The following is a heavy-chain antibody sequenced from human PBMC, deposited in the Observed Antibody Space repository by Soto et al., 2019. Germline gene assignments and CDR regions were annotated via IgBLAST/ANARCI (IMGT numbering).Heavy chain of an antibody. Sequence: QVQLVQSGAEVKKPGASVKVSCKASGYTFTSYDINWVRQATGQGLEWMGWMNPNSGNTGYAQKFQGRVTMTRNTSISTAYMELSSLRSEDTAVYYCARGIAVAGTYFYYYYMDVWGKGTTVTVSS. V-gene: IGHV1-8*01. CDR2: MNPNSGNT. D-gene: IGHD6-19*01. CDR1: GYTFTSYD. J-gene: IGHJ6*03. CDR3: ARGIAVAGTYFYYYYMDV.